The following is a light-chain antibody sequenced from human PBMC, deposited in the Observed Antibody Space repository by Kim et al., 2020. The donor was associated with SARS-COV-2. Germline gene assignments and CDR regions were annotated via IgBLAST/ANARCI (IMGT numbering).Light chain of an antibody. CDR1: QSLLYRSSNKNF. J-gene: IGKJ1*01. CDR3: QQYYAIPRT. Sequence: ATINCRSSQSLLYRSSNKNFLSWYQLKPGQPPRLLIYWASTRESGVPDRFSGGGSGTEFTLTISSLQAEDVAVYYCQQYYAIPRTFGQGTKVDI. CDR2: WAS. V-gene: IGKV4-1*01.